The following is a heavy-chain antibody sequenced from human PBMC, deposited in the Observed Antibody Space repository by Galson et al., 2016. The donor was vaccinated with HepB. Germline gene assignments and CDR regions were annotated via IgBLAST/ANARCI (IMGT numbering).Heavy chain of an antibody. CDR3: ATVGQWDHYDNGGYGYPRYFQY. CDR1: GYTFTRNG. Sequence: CKASGYTFTRNGISWVRQAPGQGLEWMAWINAYSGNTNYAQKFQGRVTMTTDTSTSTAYMELRSLRVEDTAVYYCATVGQWDHYDNGGYGYPRYFQYGGQGTLVIVSS. D-gene: IGHD3-22*01. CDR2: INAYSGNT. J-gene: IGHJ4*02. V-gene: IGHV1-18*01.